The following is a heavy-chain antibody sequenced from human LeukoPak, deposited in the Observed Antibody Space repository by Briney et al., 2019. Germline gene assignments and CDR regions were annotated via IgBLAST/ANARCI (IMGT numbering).Heavy chain of an antibody. V-gene: IGHV3-66*04. CDR2: IYSGGST. D-gene: IGHD6-6*01. Sequence: GGSQRLSCAASGFTVSSYSMSWVRQAPGKGLEWVSVIYSGGSTYYADSVKGRFTISRDNSKNTLYLQMNSLRAEDTAVYYCASQYSSSSNFDYWGQGTLVTVSS. J-gene: IGHJ4*02. CDR1: GFTVSSYS. CDR3: ASQYSSSSNFDY.